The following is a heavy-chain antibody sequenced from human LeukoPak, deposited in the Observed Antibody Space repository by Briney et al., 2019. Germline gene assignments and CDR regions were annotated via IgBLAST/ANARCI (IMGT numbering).Heavy chain of an antibody. Sequence: SVKVSCKASGGTFSSYAISWVRQAPGQGLEWMGGIIPIFGTASYAQKFQGRVTITTDESTSTAYMELSSLRSEDTAVYYCARADYDFWSGSRFDYWGQGTLVTVSS. CDR3: ARADYDFWSGSRFDY. CDR1: GGTFSSYA. V-gene: IGHV1-69*05. D-gene: IGHD3-3*01. CDR2: IIPIFGTA. J-gene: IGHJ4*02.